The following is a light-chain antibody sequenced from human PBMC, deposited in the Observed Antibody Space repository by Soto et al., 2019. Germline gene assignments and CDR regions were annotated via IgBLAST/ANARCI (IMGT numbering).Light chain of an antibody. J-gene: IGKJ4*01. V-gene: IGKV1-5*01. CDR3: TDYSNYPRN. CDR1: ESSNGW. CDR2: DAS. Sequence: DIHMTPSPATLSVSVRDRVTTTCRASESSNGWLAWYQQKPGRAPRILIYDASKLEPGVPSRRRGRGSETEYPLHISRMQPEYFATCYVTDYSNYPRNFGVETKV.